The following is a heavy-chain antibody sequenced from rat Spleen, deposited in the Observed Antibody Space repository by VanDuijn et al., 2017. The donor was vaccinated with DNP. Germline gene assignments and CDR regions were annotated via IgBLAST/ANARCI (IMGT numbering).Heavy chain of an antibody. Sequence: EVQLVESGGGLVQPGRSLKLSCAASGITFTNYGMAWVRQAPKKGLEWVATINTNGDSTYYRDSVKGRFTISRDNAESTLYLQMDSLRSEDTATYYCATRGDFDYWGQGVMVTVSS. J-gene: IGHJ2*01. CDR3: ATRGDFDY. CDR1: GITFTNYG. V-gene: IGHV5S13*01. CDR2: INTNGDST.